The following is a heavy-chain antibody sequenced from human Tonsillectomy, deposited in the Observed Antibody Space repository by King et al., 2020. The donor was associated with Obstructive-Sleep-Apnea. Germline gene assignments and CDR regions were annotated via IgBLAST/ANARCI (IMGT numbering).Heavy chain of an antibody. D-gene: IGHD5-18*01. CDR3: ARDRLYTAVFTGEFDY. V-gene: IGHV3-30*04. J-gene: IGHJ4*02. Sequence: VQLVESGGGVVQPGRSLRLSCAASGFSFSSYAMHWVHQAPGKGLEWVAAISHDGRNTYYADSLKGRFTISRDNSKNTLYLQMNSLRAEDTALYHCARDRLYTAVFTGEFDYWGQGTLVTVSS. CDR2: ISHDGRNT. CDR1: GFSFSSYA.